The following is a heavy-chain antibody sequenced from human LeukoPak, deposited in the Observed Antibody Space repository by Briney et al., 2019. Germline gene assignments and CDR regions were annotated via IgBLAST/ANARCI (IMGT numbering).Heavy chain of an antibody. CDR2: ISSSSSYI. J-gene: IGHJ3*02. D-gene: IGHD3-9*01. Sequence: TGGSLRLSCAASGFTFSSYSMNWVRQAPGKGLEWVSSISSSSSYIYYADSVKGRFTISRDNAKNSLYLQMNSLRAEDTAVYYCARDCAVLTGYPFDAFDIWGQGTMVTVSS. CDR3: ARDCAVLTGYPFDAFDI. V-gene: IGHV3-21*01. CDR1: GFTFSSYS.